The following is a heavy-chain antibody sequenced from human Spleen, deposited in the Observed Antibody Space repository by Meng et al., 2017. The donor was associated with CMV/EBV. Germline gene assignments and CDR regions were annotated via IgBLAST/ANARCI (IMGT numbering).Heavy chain of an antibody. Sequence: GESLKISCAASGFTFSSYAMSWVRQAPGKGLEWVSTISGSDGSTYYADSVKGRFTISRDNSKNTLYLQMSSLRAEDTAIYYCAKDSGNWFFDYWGQGTLVTVSS. CDR2: ISGSDGST. V-gene: IGHV3-23*01. D-gene: IGHD6-13*01. J-gene: IGHJ4*02. CDR1: GFTFSSYA. CDR3: AKDSGNWFFDY.